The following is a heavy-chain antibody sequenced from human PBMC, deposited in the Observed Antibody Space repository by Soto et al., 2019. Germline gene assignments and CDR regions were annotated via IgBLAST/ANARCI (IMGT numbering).Heavy chain of an antibody. J-gene: IGHJ5*02. CDR1: GDSIGSDDY. CDR2: IYHSGRT. V-gene: IGHV4-38-2*01. D-gene: IGHD3-16*01. Sequence: SETLALTCAESGDSIGSDDYWGWIRQPPAKGLEWIGNIYHSGRTYYNPSLKSRVTISIDTSKNQFSLRLTSMTAADAAVYYCARGGVVILKAVPHWCEPWGQGSILVTVPS. CDR3: ARGGVVILKAVPHWCEP.